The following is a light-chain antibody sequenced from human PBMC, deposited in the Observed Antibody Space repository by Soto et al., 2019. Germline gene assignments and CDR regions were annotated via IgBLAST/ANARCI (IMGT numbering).Light chain of an antibody. Sequence: EIVLTQSPGTLSLSPGERGTLSCRASQSVSSGYLAWYQQKPGQAPRLLIYDASSRATGIPDRFSGSGSGTDFTLTISRLEPEDFAVYYCQQRNNWPLTFGGGTKVDIK. CDR2: DAS. V-gene: IGKV3D-20*02. J-gene: IGKJ4*02. CDR3: QQRNNWPLT. CDR1: QSVSSGY.